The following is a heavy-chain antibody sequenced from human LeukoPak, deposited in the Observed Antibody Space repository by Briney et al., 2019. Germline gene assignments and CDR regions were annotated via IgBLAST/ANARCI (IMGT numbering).Heavy chain of an antibody. D-gene: IGHD3-10*01. CDR1: GFTVSSNY. CDR2: IYYSGST. Sequence: TGGSLRLSCAASGFTVSSNYMSWVRQPPGKGLEWIGYIYYSGSTNYNPSLKSRVTISVDTSKNQFSLNLSSVTAADTAMYYCVRAPQRFGDPTTWDIWGQGTMVTVSS. J-gene: IGHJ3*02. V-gene: IGHV4-59*02. CDR3: VRAPQRFGDPTTWDI.